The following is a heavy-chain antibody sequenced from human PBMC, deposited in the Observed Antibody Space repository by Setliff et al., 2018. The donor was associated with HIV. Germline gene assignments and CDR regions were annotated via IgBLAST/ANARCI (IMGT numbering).Heavy chain of an antibody. J-gene: IGHJ5*02. Sequence: LSLTCSVSGGSISSSTYYWGWIRQPPGKGLEWIGDIFYTGNTYYNPSLQSRVAISVDTSENQFSLKLNSVTAADTAVYYCARRGRDGVLIVFATGFDPWGQGTQVTSPQ. CDR3: ARRGRDGVLIVFATGFDP. D-gene: IGHD2-8*01. CDR1: GGSISSSTYY. CDR2: IFYTGNT. V-gene: IGHV4-39*01.